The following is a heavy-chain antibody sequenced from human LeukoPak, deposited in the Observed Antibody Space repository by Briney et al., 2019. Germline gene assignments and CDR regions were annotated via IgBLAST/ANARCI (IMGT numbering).Heavy chain of an antibody. V-gene: IGHV1-18*01. CDR1: GYTFTSYG. J-gene: IGHJ3*02. Sequence: ASVKVSCKASGYTFTSYGISWVRQAPGQGLEWMGWISAYNGNTNYAQKLQGRVTMTTDTSTSTAYMELRSLRSDDTAVYYCARIRRGYGDYTAAFDIWGQGTMVTVSP. CDR3: ARIRRGYGDYTAAFDI. D-gene: IGHD4-17*01. CDR2: ISAYNGNT.